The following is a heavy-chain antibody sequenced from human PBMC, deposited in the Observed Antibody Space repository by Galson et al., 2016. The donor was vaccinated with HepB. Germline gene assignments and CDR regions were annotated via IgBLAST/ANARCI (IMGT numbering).Heavy chain of an antibody. CDR3: ARGMAAAGRITTYYYYGMDV. D-gene: IGHD6-13*01. V-gene: IGHV1-69*13. J-gene: IGHJ6*02. CDR2: IIPLDGAA. Sequence: SVKVSCKASGGTFSNYAISWVRQAPGQGLEWMGGIIPLDGAANSAQRFQGRVTITADESTSTVYMELRSLRSEDTAVYYCARGMAAAGRITTYYYYGMDVWGQGTTVTVSS. CDR1: GGTFSNYA.